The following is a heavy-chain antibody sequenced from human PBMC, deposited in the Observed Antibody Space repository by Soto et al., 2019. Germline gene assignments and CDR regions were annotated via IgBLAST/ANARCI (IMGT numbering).Heavy chain of an antibody. J-gene: IGHJ6*02. CDR1: GYTFTGYY. CDR3: ARDEIDYYYGMDV. Sequence: QVQLVQSGAEVKKPGASVKVSCKASGYTFTGYYMHWVRQAPGQGLEWMGWINPNRGGTNYAQKFQGWVTMTRDTSISTAYMELSRLRSDDTAVYYCARDEIDYYYGMDVWGQGTTVTVSS. CDR2: INPNRGGT. D-gene: IGHD2-21*01. V-gene: IGHV1-2*04.